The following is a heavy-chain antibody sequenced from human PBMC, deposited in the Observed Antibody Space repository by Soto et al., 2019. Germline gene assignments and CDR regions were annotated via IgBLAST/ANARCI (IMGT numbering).Heavy chain of an antibody. Sequence: QLQLQESGPGLVKPSETLSLTCTVSGGSISSSSYYWGWIRQPPGKGLGWIGSIYYSGSTYYNPSLKSRVTISVDTSKNQFSLKLSAVTAADTAVYYCARASDYGEVDYWGQGTLVTVSS. CDR2: IYYSGST. V-gene: IGHV4-39*01. CDR1: GGSISSSSYY. D-gene: IGHD4-17*01. J-gene: IGHJ4*02. CDR3: ARASDYGEVDY.